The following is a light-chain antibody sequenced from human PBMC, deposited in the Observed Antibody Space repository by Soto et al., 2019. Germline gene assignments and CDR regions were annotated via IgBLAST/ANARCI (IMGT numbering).Light chain of an antibody. V-gene: IGLV1-40*01. CDR3: QTYDSKLDGSV. Sequence: QSVLTPPPSVSGAPGQRVTISCTGSSSNIGPNSDVHWYQKLPRTAPKLLIYRNTNRPSGVPDRFSGSKSGTSASLTISELQPGDQADYYCQTYDSKLDGSVFGGGTKLTVL. J-gene: IGLJ3*02. CDR1: SSNIGPNSD. CDR2: RNT.